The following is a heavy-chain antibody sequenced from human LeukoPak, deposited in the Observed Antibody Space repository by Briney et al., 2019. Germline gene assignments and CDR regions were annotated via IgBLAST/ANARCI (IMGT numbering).Heavy chain of an antibody. CDR1: GFTFSSYA. J-gene: IGHJ4*02. V-gene: IGHV3-66*01. Sequence: GGSLRLSCAASGFTFSSYAMSWVRQAPGKGLECVSVLYSAGNTYYADSVKGRFTISRDNSKNALYLQMNNLRAEDTAVYYCASRGSGGWFQGGFDYWGQGAPVTVSS. CDR2: LYSAGNT. D-gene: IGHD6-19*01. CDR3: ASRGSGGWFQGGFDY.